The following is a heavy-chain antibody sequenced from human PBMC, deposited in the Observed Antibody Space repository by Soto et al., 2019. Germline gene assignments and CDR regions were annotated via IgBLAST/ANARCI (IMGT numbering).Heavy chain of an antibody. Sequence: QVQLQESGPGLVKPSQTLSLTCTVSGGSISSGGYYWSWIRQHPGKGLEWIGYIYYIGSTYYNPSLKSRVSISVDTSKNQFSLTLSSVTAADTAVYYCARFYMVRGVMGAFEIWGQGTMVTVSS. V-gene: IGHV4-31*03. CDR2: IYYIGST. CDR3: ARFYMVRGVMGAFEI. CDR1: GGSISSGGYY. J-gene: IGHJ3*02. D-gene: IGHD3-10*01.